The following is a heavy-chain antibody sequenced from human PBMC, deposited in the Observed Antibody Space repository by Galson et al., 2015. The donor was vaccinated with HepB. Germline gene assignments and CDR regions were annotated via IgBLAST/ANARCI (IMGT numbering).Heavy chain of an antibody. D-gene: IGHD2-15*01. V-gene: IGHV3-48*04. J-gene: IGHJ4*02. CDR1: TFIFSTYS. CDR3: AREIGYCSGGSCHGD. CDR2: ISSSSNTI. Sequence: SLRLSCAASTFIFSTYSMNWVRQAPGKGLEWVSYISSSSNTIYYADSVKGRFTISRDNVKNSLYLQMNSLRAEDTAVYYCAREIGYCSGGSCHGDWGQGTLVTVSS.